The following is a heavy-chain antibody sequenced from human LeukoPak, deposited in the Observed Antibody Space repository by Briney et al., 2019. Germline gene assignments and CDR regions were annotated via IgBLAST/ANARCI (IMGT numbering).Heavy chain of an antibody. D-gene: IGHD1-1*01. V-gene: IGHV4-59*08. CDR1: GGSISSYY. J-gene: IGHJ5*02. Sequence: SETLSLTCTVSGGSISSYYWSWIRQPPGKGLEWIGYIYYSGSTNYNPSPKSRVTISVDTSKNQFSLKLSSVTAADTAVYYCARVLRGGREKNWFDPWGQGTLVTVSS. CDR2: IYYSGST. CDR3: ARVLRGGREKNWFDP.